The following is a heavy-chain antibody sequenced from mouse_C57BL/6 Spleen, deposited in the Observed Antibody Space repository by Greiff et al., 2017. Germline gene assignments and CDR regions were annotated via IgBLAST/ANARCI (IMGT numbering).Heavy chain of an antibody. CDR2: IDPSDSET. CDR3: ARGDYYGSRYWYFDG. D-gene: IGHD1-1*01. Sequence: VQLQQPGAELVRPGSSVKLSCKASGYTFTSYWMHWVKQRPIQGLEWIGNIDPSDSETHYNQKFKDKATLTVDKSSSTAYMQLSSLTSEDSAVYYCARGDYYGSRYWYFDGWGTGTTVTVSS. J-gene: IGHJ1*03. CDR1: GYTFTSYW. V-gene: IGHV1-52*01.